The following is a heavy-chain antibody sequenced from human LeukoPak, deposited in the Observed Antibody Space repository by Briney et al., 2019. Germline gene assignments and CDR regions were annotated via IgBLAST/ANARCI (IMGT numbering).Heavy chain of an antibody. Sequence: GGSLRLSCAASGFTVSSNYMSWVRQAPGKGLEWVSVIYSAGSTYYADSVKGRFTISRDNSKNTLYLQMNSLRAEDTAVYYCATRYCSIAACRASSYKCMDDWGKGTTVIVSS. J-gene: IGHJ6*04. CDR3: ATRYCSIAACRASSYKCMDD. CDR2: IYSAGST. D-gene: IGHD2-2*01. V-gene: IGHV3-53*01. CDR1: GFTVSSNY.